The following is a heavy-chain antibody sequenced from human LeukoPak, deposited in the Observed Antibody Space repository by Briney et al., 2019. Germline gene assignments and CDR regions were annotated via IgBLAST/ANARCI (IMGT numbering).Heavy chain of an antibody. V-gene: IGHV3-20*04. CDR3: AKDRYSGSYYFDY. CDR1: GFTFDDYG. J-gene: IGHJ4*02. D-gene: IGHD1-26*01. CDR2: INWNGGST. Sequence: GGSLRLSCAASGFTFDDYGMSWVRQAPGKGLEWVSGINWNGGSTGYADSVKGRFTISRDNAKNSLYLQMNSLRAEDTAVYYCAKDRYSGSYYFDYWGQGTLVTVSS.